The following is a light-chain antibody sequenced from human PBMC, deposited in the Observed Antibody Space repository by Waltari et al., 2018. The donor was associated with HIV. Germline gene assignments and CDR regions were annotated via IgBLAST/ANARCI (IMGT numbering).Light chain of an antibody. J-gene: IGLJ2*01. CDR3: QVWDSNADHLVV. CDR1: NIGR. V-gene: IGLV3-21*02. CDR2: DNS. Sequence: SYVLTQPPSVSVAPGQTASIPCGGNNIGRVHWYQQKPGQAPVMVVYDNSGRPSGIPERFSGSNSGNTATLTISGVEAGDEADYYCQVWDSNADHLVVCGGGTKLTV.